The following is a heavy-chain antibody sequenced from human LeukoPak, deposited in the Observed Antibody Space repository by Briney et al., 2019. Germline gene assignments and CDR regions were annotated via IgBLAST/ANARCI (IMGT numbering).Heavy chain of an antibody. D-gene: IGHD4-17*01. CDR3: ARTAFKNDYGDYASRREYYYYGMDV. CDR2: IDWDDDK. J-gene: IGHJ6*02. Sequence: TLSLTCAVYGGSFSGYYWSWIRQPPGKALEWLARIDWDDDKYYSTSLKTRLTISKDTSKNQVVLTMTNMDPVDTATYYCARTAFKNDYGDYASRREYYYYGMDVWGQGTTVTVSS. V-gene: IGHV2-70*11. CDR1: GGSFSGYY.